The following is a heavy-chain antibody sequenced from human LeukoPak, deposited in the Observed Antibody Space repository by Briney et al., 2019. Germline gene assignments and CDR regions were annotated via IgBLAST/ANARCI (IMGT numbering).Heavy chain of an antibody. CDR2: IKSKTDGGTT. V-gene: IGHV3-15*01. CDR1: GFTFSNAW. Sequence: PGGSLRLSCAASGFTFSNAWMSWVRQAPGKGLEWVGRIKSKTDGGTTDYAAPVKGRFTISSDDSKNTRFLQMNSLKTEDTAVYYCARFETCSRTSCDDAFDIWGQGTVVTVSS. D-gene: IGHD2-2*01. CDR3: ARFETCSRTSCDDAFDI. J-gene: IGHJ3*02.